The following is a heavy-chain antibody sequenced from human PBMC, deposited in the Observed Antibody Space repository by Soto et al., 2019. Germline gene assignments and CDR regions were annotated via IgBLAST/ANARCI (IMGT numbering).Heavy chain of an antibody. CDR3: ARQITGTNGFDY. Sequence: SETLSLTCAVSSGSISTSNWWSWVRRPPGKGLEWIGEIYHSGSTNYNPSLKSRVTISVDKSKNQFSLKLSSVTAADTAVYYCARQITGTNGFDYWGQGTLVTVSS. J-gene: IGHJ4*02. CDR1: SGSISTSNW. V-gene: IGHV4-4*02. CDR2: IYHSGST. D-gene: IGHD1-7*01.